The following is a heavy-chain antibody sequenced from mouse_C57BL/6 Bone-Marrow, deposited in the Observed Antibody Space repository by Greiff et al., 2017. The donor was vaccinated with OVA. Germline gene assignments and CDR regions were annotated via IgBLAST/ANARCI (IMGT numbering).Heavy chain of an antibody. CDR1: GFTFSSYG. D-gene: IGHD2-4*01. Sequence: EVQGVESGGDLVKPGGSLKLSCAASGFTFSSYGMSWVRQTPDKRLEWVATISCGGSYTYYPDSVKGRFTISRDNAKNTLYLQMSSLKSEDTAMYYCANYDYDGAMDYWGQGTSVTVSS. J-gene: IGHJ4*01. CDR3: ANYDYDGAMDY. CDR2: ISCGGSYT. V-gene: IGHV5-6*01.